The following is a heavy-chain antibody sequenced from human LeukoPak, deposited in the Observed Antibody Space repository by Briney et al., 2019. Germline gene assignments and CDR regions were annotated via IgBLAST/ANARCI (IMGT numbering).Heavy chain of an antibody. Sequence: SETLSLTCTVSGGSISSYYWSWIRQPPRKGLEWIGYIHYTGSTNYNPSLKSRVTISVDTSKNQFSLKLSSVTAADTAVYYCARTAVAATVDYWGQGTLVTVSS. CDR3: ARTAVAATVDY. J-gene: IGHJ4*02. D-gene: IGHD2-15*01. CDR1: GGSISSYY. CDR2: IHYTGST. V-gene: IGHV4-59*01.